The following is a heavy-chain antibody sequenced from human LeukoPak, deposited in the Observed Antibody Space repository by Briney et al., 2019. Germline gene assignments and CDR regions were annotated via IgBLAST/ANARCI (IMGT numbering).Heavy chain of an antibody. CDR3: AKSHYRGFGELFSNFDY. CDR2: ISYDGSNK. V-gene: IGHV3-30*18. J-gene: IGHJ4*02. Sequence: GRSLRLSCAASGFTFSSYGMHWVRQAPGKGLEWVAVISYDGSNKYYADSVKGRFTISRDNSKNTLYLQMNSLRAEDMAVYYCAKSHYRGFGELFSNFDYWGQGTLVTVSS. D-gene: IGHD3-10*01. CDR1: GFTFSSYG.